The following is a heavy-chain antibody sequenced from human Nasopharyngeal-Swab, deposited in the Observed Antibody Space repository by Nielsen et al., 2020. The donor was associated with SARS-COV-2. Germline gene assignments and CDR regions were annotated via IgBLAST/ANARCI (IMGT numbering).Heavy chain of an antibody. CDR2: ISSSGSIT. CDR3: ARGVETIHH. D-gene: IGHD5-24*01. Sequence: GESLKISCAASGFRFSDYYMSWIRHAPGKGLEWISDISSSGSITHHADSMKGRFTISRDNAKKSLYLQMNSLRAEDTAVYYCARGVETIHHWGQGSLVTVSS. CDR1: GFRFSDYY. V-gene: IGHV3-11*04. J-gene: IGHJ1*01.